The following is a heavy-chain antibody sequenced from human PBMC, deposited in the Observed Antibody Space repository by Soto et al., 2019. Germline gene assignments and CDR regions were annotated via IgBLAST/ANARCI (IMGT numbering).Heavy chain of an antibody. D-gene: IGHD5-18*01. Sequence: GGSLRLSCAASGFTFSSYEMNWVRQAPGKGLEWFSYISSIGSTIYYADSVTGRFTISRDNAQNSLYLQMNSLRAEDTAVHYCAIDLRGYQWFWVHGTLVTVPS. V-gene: IGHV3-48*03. J-gene: IGHJ4*01. CDR2: ISSIGSTI. CDR1: GFTFSSYE. CDR3: AIDLRGYQWF.